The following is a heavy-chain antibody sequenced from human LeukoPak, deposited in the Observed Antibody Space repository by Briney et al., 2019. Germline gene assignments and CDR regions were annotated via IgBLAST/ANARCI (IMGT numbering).Heavy chain of an antibody. CDR3: ATWDPYDILTGYYPRNFDY. J-gene: IGHJ4*02. Sequence: GASVKVSCKASGYTFTSYAMHWVRQAPGQRLEWMGWINAGNGNTKYSQKFQGRVTMAEDTSTDTAYMELSSLRSEDTAVYYCATWDPYDILTGYYPRNFDYWGQGTLVTVSS. CDR1: GYTFTSYA. V-gene: IGHV1-3*01. CDR2: INAGNGNT. D-gene: IGHD3-9*01.